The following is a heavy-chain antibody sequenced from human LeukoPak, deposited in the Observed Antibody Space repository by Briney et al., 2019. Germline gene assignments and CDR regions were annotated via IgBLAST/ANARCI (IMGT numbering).Heavy chain of an antibody. J-gene: IGHJ5*02. CDR1: GGSISDNY. Sequence: SETLSLTCSVSGGSISDNYWSWIRQPPGKGLEWIGYISYRGITNYNPSLKRRVTISFATAKNQFSLTLNSVTAADTAVYYCAREHYYDSSLWFDPWGQGTLVTVSS. CDR3: AREHYYDSSLWFDP. CDR2: ISYRGIT. D-gene: IGHD3-22*01. V-gene: IGHV4-59*01.